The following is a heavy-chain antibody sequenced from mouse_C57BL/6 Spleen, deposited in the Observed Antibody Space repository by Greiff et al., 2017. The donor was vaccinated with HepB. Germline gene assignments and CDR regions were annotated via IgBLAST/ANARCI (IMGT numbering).Heavy chain of an antibody. Sequence: VQLQQSGPELVKPGVSVKISCKASGYAFSSSWMNWVKQRPGKGLEWIGRIYPGDGDTNYNGKFKGKATLTADKSSSTAYMQLSSLTSEDSAVYFWASTGTFYAMDYWGQGTSVTVSS. CDR3: ASTGTFYAMDY. CDR2: IYPGDGDT. J-gene: IGHJ4*01. D-gene: IGHD4-1*01. V-gene: IGHV1-82*01. CDR1: GYAFSSSW.